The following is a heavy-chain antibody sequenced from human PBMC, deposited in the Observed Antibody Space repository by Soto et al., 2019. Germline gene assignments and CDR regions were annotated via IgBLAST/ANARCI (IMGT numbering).Heavy chain of an antibody. J-gene: IGHJ5*02. Sequence: EVQLLESGGGLVPPGGSLRLSCAASGFIFSGYWMHWVRQAPGKGLVWVSRIKGDGSGISYADSVKGRFTISRDNVKKTLYLQRNSLRAEDTAVYYCARAICSGGRCFLLDLWGQGTLVTVSS. CDR3: ARAICSGGRCFLLDL. CDR2: IKGDGSGI. CDR1: GFIFSGYW. D-gene: IGHD2-15*01. V-gene: IGHV3-74*01.